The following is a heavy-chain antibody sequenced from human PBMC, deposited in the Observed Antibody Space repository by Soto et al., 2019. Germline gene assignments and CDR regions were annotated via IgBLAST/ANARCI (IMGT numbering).Heavy chain of an antibody. J-gene: IGHJ6*02. V-gene: IGHV1-2*04. CDR3: ARDLSYGSGSYYGMDV. Sequence: PSVKVSCKASGYTFTGYYMHWVRQAPGQGLEWMGWINPNSGGTNYAQKFQGWVTMTRDTSISTAYMELSRLRSDDTAVYYCARDLSYGSGSYYGMDVWGQGTTVTVSS. D-gene: IGHD3-10*01. CDR1: GYTFTGYY. CDR2: INPNSGGT.